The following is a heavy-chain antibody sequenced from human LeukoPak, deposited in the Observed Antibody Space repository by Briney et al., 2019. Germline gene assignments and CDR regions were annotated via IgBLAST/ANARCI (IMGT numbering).Heavy chain of an antibody. CDR2: INPNSGGT. CDR3: ARADMSTDYTPNDY. V-gene: IGHV1-2*02. D-gene: IGHD3-3*01. CDR1: GYTFTDFY. Sequence: ASVKVSCKASGYTFTDFYLHWVRQAPGQGLEWMGWINPNSGGTNYAQSFQGRVTMTRDTSISTAYMELSRLRSDDTAVYYCARADMSTDYTPNDYWSQGTLVTVSS. J-gene: IGHJ4*02.